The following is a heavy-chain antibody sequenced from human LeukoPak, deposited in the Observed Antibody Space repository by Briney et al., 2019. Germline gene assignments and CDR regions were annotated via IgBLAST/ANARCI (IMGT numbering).Heavy chain of an antibody. J-gene: IGHJ5*02. CDR1: GGSISSSSYY. D-gene: IGHD3-3*02. CDR2: IYYSGST. Sequence: SETLSLTCTVSGGSISSSSYYWGWIRQPPGKGLEWIGSIYYSGSTYYNPSLKSRVTISVDTSKNQFSLKLSSVTAADTAVYYCARGWSILRGGDWFDPWGQGTLVTVSS. V-gene: IGHV4-39*07. CDR3: ARGWSILRGGDWFDP.